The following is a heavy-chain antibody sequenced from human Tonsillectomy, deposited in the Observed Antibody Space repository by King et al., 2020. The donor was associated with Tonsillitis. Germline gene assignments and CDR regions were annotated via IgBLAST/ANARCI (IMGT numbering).Heavy chain of an antibody. CDR3: VRPSHPTHDH. CDR1: GFTFSNFW. Sequence: VQLVESGGGLVQPGGSLRLSCAASGFTFSNFWMTWVRQAPGKGLEWVANTKEDGSDKYYVDSVKGRFSISRDNAKNSLSLQMNSLRAEETAVYYCVRPSHPTHDHWGQGTLVTVSS. J-gene: IGHJ5*02. V-gene: IGHV3-7*03. CDR2: TKEDGSDK.